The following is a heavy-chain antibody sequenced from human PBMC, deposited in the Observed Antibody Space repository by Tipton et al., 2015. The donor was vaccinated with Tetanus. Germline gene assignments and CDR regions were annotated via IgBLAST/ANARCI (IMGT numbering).Heavy chain of an antibody. CDR2: ISAYNGNT. J-gene: IGHJ5*02. V-gene: IGHV1-18*01. D-gene: IGHD6-13*01. CDR3: AREPRIGIAAAAWFGP. CDR1: GYTFTSYG. Sequence: QSGAEVKKPGASVKVPCKASGYTFTSYGISWVRQAPGQGLEWMGWISAYNGNTNYAQKLQGRVTMTTDTSTSTAYMELRSLGSDDTAVYYCAREPRIGIAAAAWFGPWGQGTLVTVSS.